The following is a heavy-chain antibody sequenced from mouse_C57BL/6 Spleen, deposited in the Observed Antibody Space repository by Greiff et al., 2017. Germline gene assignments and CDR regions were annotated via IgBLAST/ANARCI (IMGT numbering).Heavy chain of an antibody. CDR2: ILPGSGST. Sequence: QVQLQQSGAELMKPGASVKLSCKATGYTFTGSWIEWVKQRPGHGLEWIGAILPGSGSTNYNEKFKGKATFTADTSSNTAYMQLSSLTTEDSAFDYCARARYGYLAYWGQGTLVTVSA. V-gene: IGHV1-9*01. CDR3: ARARYGYLAY. J-gene: IGHJ3*01. D-gene: IGHD2-2*01. CDR1: GYTFTGSW.